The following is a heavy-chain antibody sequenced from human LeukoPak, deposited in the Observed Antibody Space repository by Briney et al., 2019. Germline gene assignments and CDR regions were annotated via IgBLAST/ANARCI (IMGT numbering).Heavy chain of an antibody. D-gene: IGHD3-9*01. CDR1: GFTFSSYA. CDR2: ISSNGGST. CDR3: VKASDILGFDP. Sequence: GGSLRLSCSASGFTFSSYAMHWVRQAPGKGLEYVSAISSNGGSTYYADSVKGRFTISRDNSENTLYLQMSSLRAEDTAVYYCVKASDILGFDPWGQGTLVTVSS. J-gene: IGHJ5*02. V-gene: IGHV3-64D*06.